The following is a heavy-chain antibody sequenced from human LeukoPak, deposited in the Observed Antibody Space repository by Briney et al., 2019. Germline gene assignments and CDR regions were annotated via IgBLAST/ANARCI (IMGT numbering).Heavy chain of an antibody. CDR3: ARDFFYYDSSGYYLLAY. J-gene: IGHJ4*02. Sequence: GGSLRPSCAASGFTFSSYAMHWVRQAPGKGLEWVAVISYDGSNKYYADSVKGRFTISRDNSKNTLYLQMNSLRAEDTAVYYCARDFFYYDSSGYYLLAYWGQGTLVTVSS. V-gene: IGHV3-30*04. CDR2: ISYDGSNK. D-gene: IGHD3-22*01. CDR1: GFTFSSYA.